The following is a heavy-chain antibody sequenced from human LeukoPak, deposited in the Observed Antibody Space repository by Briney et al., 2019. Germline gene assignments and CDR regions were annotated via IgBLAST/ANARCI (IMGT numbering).Heavy chain of an antibody. J-gene: IGHJ4*02. CDR2: IYHSGST. V-gene: IGHV4-30-2*01. Sequence: PSETLSLTCTVSGGSISSGSYYWSWIRQPPGKGLEWIGYIYHSGSTYYNPSLKSRVTISVDRSKNQFSLKLSSVTAADTAVYYCARVVGSGIHFDYWGQGTLVTVSS. CDR3: ARVVGSGIHFDY. CDR1: GGSISSGSYY. D-gene: IGHD3-10*01.